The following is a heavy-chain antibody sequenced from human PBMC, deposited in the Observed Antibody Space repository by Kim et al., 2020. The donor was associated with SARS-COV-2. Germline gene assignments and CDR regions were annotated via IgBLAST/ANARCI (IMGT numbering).Heavy chain of an antibody. V-gene: IGHV3-21*04. CDR3: ARRAAMGAQPIFDY. J-gene: IGHJ4*02. Sequence: VKGRSTISRDNAQNALYRQMNSLRAEDTAVYYCARRAAMGAQPIFDYWGQGTLVTVSS. D-gene: IGHD5-18*01.